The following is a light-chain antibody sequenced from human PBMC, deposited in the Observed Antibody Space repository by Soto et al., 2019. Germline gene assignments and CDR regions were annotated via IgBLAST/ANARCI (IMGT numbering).Light chain of an antibody. J-gene: IGKJ1*01. V-gene: IGKV4-1*01. CDR2: WAS. CDR1: QSVLSSSNNKNC. Sequence: DIVMTQSPDSLAVSLGERATINCKYSQSVLSSSNNKNCLAWYQQKPGQPPRLLIYWASTRESGVPDRFSGSGSGTDFTLTISSLQAEDVAVYYCQHYYSIPWTFGQGTKVEIK. CDR3: QHYYSIPWT.